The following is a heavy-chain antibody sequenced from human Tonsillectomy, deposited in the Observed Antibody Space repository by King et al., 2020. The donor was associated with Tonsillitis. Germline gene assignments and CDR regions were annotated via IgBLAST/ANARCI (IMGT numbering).Heavy chain of an antibody. D-gene: IGHD3-9*01. Sequence: VQLQQWGAGLLKPSETLSLTCAVYGGSFSDYYWSWIRQPPGKGLEWIGEINHSGSTNYNPSLKSRVTISVDTSKNHFSLKLNSVTAADTAVYYCASRLRYFDWSFDPWGQGTLVTVSS. V-gene: IGHV4-34*01. CDR2: INHSGST. CDR1: GGSFSDYY. J-gene: IGHJ5*02. CDR3: ASRLRYFDWSFDP.